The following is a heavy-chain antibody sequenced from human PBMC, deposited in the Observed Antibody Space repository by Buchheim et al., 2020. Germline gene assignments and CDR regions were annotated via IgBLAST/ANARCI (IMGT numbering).Heavy chain of an antibody. V-gene: IGHV3-7*01. D-gene: IGHD1-7*01. CDR2: IKQDGSEK. CDR3: ARDLSTRPELYYYGMDV. Sequence: EVQLVESGGGLVQPGGSLRLSCAASGFTFSSYWMSWVRQAPGKGLEWVANIKQDGSEKYYVDSVKGRFTISRDNAKNSLYLQMNSLRAEDTAGYYCARDLSTRPELYYYGMDVWGQGTT. J-gene: IGHJ6*02. CDR1: GFTFSSYW.